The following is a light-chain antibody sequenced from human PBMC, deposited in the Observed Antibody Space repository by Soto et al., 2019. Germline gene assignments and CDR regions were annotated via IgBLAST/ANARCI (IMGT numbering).Light chain of an antibody. CDR2: DAY. Sequence: DIQMTRSPSTLSASVVDRVTVTCRASQSINSWLAWYQQKPGKAPKLLIYDAYSLQSGAPSRFTGSGFGKEFTLTISSLQPDDFATYYCQQYHRYSRTFGQGTKVDIK. J-gene: IGKJ1*01. CDR1: QSINSW. CDR3: QQYHRYSRT. V-gene: IGKV1-5*01.